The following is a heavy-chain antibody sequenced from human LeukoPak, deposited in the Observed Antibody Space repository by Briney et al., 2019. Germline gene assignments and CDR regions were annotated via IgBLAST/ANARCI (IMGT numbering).Heavy chain of an antibody. Sequence: GGSLRLXCAASGFTFSSYAMRWVRQAPGKALEWVSAISGSGGSTYYADSVKGRFTISRDNSKNTLYLQMNSLRAEDTAVYYCAKDGQPLVGYYYYMDVWGKGTTVTVSS. CDR1: GFTFSSYA. D-gene: IGHD1-26*01. J-gene: IGHJ6*03. CDR2: ISGSGGST. V-gene: IGHV3-23*01. CDR3: AKDGQPLVGYYYYMDV.